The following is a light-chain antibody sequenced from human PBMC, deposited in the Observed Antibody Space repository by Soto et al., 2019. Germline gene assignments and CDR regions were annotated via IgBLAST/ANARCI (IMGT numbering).Light chain of an antibody. Sequence: IQLTQSPSSLSASVGDRVTITCPASQGISSYLAWYQQKPGEAPKLLIHAASTLQSGVPSRFSGSGSGTDFTLTISSLQPEDFATYYCQQLNSYVFTFGPGTKVDIK. CDR3: QQLNSYVFT. CDR1: QGISSY. J-gene: IGKJ3*01. V-gene: IGKV1-9*01. CDR2: AAS.